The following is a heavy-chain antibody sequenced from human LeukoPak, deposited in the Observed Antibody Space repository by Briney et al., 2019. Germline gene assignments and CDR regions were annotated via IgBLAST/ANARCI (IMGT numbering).Heavy chain of an antibody. J-gene: IGHJ4*02. CDR1: GFTFSSYG. V-gene: IGHV3-30*02. Sequence: PGGSLRLSCAPSGFTFSSYGMHWVRQAPGKGLEWVAFIRYDGSNKYYADSVKGRFTISRDNSKNTLYLQMNSLRAEDTAVYYCAKDRGRYCSGGSCYTTHYFDYWGQGTLVTVSS. CDR2: IRYDGSNK. CDR3: AKDRGRYCSGGSCYTTHYFDY. D-gene: IGHD2-15*01.